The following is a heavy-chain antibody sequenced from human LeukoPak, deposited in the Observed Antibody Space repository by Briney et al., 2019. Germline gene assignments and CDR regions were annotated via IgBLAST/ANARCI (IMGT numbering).Heavy chain of an antibody. Sequence: GASVKVSCKASGYTFTSYGISWVRQAPGKGLEWMGGFDPEDGETIYAQKFQGRVTMTEDTSTDTAYMELSSLRSEDTAVYYCATAVGGWNPVGRGAFDIWGQGTMVTVSS. CDR3: ATAVGGWNPVGRGAFDI. CDR2: FDPEDGET. V-gene: IGHV1-24*01. D-gene: IGHD1-1*01. J-gene: IGHJ3*02. CDR1: GYTFTSYG.